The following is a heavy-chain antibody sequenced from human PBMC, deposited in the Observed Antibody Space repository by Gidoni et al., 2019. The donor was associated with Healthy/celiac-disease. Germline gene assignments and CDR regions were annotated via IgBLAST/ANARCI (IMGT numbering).Heavy chain of an antibody. CDR1: GGSISSSSYY. Sequence: QLQLQESGPGLVKPSETLSLTCTVSGGSISSSSYYWGWIRQPPGKGLEWIGSIYYSGSTYYNPSLKSRVTISVDTSKNQFSLKLSSVTAADTAVYYCARQMYYDFWSGYSGYFDYWGQGTLVTVSS. V-gene: IGHV4-39*01. J-gene: IGHJ4*02. CDR2: IYYSGST. CDR3: ARQMYYDFWSGYSGYFDY. D-gene: IGHD3-3*01.